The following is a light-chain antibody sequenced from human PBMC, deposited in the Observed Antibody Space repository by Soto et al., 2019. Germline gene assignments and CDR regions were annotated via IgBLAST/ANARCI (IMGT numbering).Light chain of an antibody. CDR2: RAS. Sequence: DIQLTQAPSSLSASVGDRVTITCRASQSVDTWMAWYQQKPGKAPNLLISRASTLKSGVPSRFSGSGSGTEFTLTIYLLLPDDFATYYCQQYSHYSRTFGQGTKVEI. CDR1: QSVDTW. V-gene: IGKV1-5*03. CDR3: QQYSHYSRT. J-gene: IGKJ1*01.